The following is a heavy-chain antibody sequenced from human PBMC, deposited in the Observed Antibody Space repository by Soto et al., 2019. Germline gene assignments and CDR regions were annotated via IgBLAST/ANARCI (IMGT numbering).Heavy chain of an antibody. CDR2: IIPIFGTA. CDR3: ARGDSSSWDQTYYFDY. D-gene: IGHD6-13*01. Sequence: QVQLVQSGAEVKKPGSSVKVSCKASGGTFSSYAISWVRRAPGQGLEWMGGIIPIFGTANYAQKFQGRVTLTADESPSTAYMELSSLRSEDRAVYYCARGDSSSWDQTYYFDYWGQGTLVTVSS. V-gene: IGHV1-69*01. J-gene: IGHJ4*02. CDR1: GGTFSSYA.